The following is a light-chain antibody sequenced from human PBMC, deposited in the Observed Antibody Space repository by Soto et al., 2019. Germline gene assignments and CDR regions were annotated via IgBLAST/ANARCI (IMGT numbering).Light chain of an antibody. V-gene: IGKV4-1*01. Sequence: DIVMTQSPDSLPVSLGERATISCKSSQSVLYRSSTKNHLSWYQQKPGQPPKLLIYWASIREYGVPDRFSGSGSGTDYTLTISSLQAEDVAVYYCQQYHSFPWTFGQGTKVEIK. CDR2: WAS. J-gene: IGKJ1*01. CDR1: QSVLYRSSTKNH. CDR3: QQYHSFPWT.